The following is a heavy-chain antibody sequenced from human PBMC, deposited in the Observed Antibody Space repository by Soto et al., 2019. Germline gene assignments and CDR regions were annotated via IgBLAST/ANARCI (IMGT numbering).Heavy chain of an antibody. J-gene: IGHJ5*02. CDR2: MNPNSGNT. CDR1: GYTFTSYD. V-gene: IGHV1-8*01. Sequence: GASVKVSCKASGYTFTSYDINWVRQATGQGLEWMGWMNPNSGNTGYAQKFQGRVTMTRNTSISTAYMELSSLRSEDTAVYYCARTNVRLNWLINWFDPWGQGTLVTVSS. CDR3: ARTNVRLNWLINWFDP. D-gene: IGHD3-22*01.